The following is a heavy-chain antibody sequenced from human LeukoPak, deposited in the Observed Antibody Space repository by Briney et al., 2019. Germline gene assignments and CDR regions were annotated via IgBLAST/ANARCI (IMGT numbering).Heavy chain of an antibody. Sequence: PGGSPRLSCAASGFTFSSYAMSWVRQAPGKGLEWVSAISGSGGSTYYADSVKGRFTISRDNSKNTLYLQMNSPRAEDTAVYYCAKLVSPEGDYFDYWGQGTLVTVSS. CDR1: GFTFSSYA. CDR3: AKLVSPEGDYFDY. V-gene: IGHV3-23*01. D-gene: IGHD3-9*01. J-gene: IGHJ4*02. CDR2: ISGSGGST.